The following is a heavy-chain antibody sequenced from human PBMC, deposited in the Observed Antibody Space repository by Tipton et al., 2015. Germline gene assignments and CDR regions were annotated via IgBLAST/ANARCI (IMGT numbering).Heavy chain of an antibody. D-gene: IGHD5-24*01. CDR3: ARHSTYGYNDYFDS. J-gene: IGHJ4*02. CDR2: IYPDDSDT. Sequence: QLVQSGPEVKKPGESLKISCKGSGYSFTSYWIGWVRQMPGKGLEWMGMIYPDDSDTRYSPSFQGQVTISADKAISTAYLQWNSLKAADTAMYYCARHSTYGYNDYFDSWGQGTLVTVST. V-gene: IGHV5-51*01. CDR1: GYSFTSYW.